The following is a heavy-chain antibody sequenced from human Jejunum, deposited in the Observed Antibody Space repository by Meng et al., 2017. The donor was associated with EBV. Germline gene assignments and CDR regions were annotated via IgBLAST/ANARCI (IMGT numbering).Heavy chain of an antibody. Sequence: QVPCVHAVAEVKEPGVSVKVSCKASGYTFTNYGVSWVRQAPGQGLEWMGWISAYNGNPDYAQKLQGRVTMTTDTPTRTAYMELRSLRSDDTAVYYCAILSHCDGGICYSYDYWGQGTLVTVSS. J-gene: IGHJ4*02. CDR3: AILSHCDGGICYSYDY. CDR1: GYTFTNYG. D-gene: IGHD2-15*01. CDR2: ISAYNGNP. V-gene: IGHV1-18*01.